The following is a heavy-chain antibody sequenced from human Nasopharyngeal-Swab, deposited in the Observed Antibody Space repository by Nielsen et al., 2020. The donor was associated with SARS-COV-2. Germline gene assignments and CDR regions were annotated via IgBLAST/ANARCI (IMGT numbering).Heavy chain of an antibody. V-gene: IGHV3-30-3*01. Sequence: GSLILSCAASGFTFSRYTMHWVRQAPGKGLEWVAVISYDGSNKYYADSVKGRFTISRDISKNTLYLQMNSLRAEDTAVFYCASTPLDSSGYYYAFHYWGRGTLVTVSS. CDR3: ASTPLDSSGYYYAFHY. CDR1: GFTFSRYT. D-gene: IGHD3-22*01. J-gene: IGHJ4*02. CDR2: ISYDGSNK.